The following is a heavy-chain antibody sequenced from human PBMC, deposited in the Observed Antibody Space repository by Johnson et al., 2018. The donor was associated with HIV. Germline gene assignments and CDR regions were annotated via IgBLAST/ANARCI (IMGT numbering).Heavy chain of an antibody. Sequence: QAPGKGLGWVSSINWNGGSTGYGDSVKGRFTISRDNAKNSLYLQMNSLRAEDTALYYCAREGGSYKDDAFDIWGQGTVVTVSS. J-gene: IGHJ3*02. D-gene: IGHD1-26*01. CDR2: INWNGGST. V-gene: IGHV3-20*03. CDR3: AREGGSYKDDAFDI.